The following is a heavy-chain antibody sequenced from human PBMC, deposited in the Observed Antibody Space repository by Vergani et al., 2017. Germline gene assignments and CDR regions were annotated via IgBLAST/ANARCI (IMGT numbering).Heavy chain of an antibody. D-gene: IGHD6-13*01. V-gene: IGHV3-74*01. Sequence: EVQLVESGGGLVQPGGSLRLSCAASGFTFSSYWMHWVRQAPGKGLVWVSRINSDGSSTSYADSVKGRFTTSRDNAKNTLYLQMNSLRAEDTAVYYCARGPYSSSWYKSPLDYWGQGTLVTVSS. CDR1: GFTFSSYW. CDR2: INSDGSST. J-gene: IGHJ4*02. CDR3: ARGPYSSSWYKSPLDY.